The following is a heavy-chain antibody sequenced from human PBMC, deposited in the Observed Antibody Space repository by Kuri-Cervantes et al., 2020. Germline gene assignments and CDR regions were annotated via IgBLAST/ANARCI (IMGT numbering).Heavy chain of an antibody. J-gene: IGHJ6*02. Sequence: GESLKISCAALGFTFSSYGMHWVRQAPGKGLEWVAVISYDGSNKYYADSVKGRFTISRDNSKNTLYLQMNSLRAEDTAVYYCAKDPYHCRSTSCYIAYYYYYYGMDVWGQGTTVTVSS. D-gene: IGHD2-2*02. V-gene: IGHV3-30*18. CDR1: GFTFSSYG. CDR2: ISYDGSNK. CDR3: AKDPYHCRSTSCYIAYYYYYYGMDV.